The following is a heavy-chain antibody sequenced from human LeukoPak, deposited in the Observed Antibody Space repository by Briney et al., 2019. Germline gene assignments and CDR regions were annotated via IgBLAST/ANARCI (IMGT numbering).Heavy chain of an antibody. CDR1: GFTFSSYS. J-gene: IGHJ4*02. CDR2: ISSSSSYI. D-gene: IGHD2-21*02. Sequence: GGSLRLSCAASGFTFSSYSMNWVRQAAGKGLEWVSSISSSSSYIYYADSVKGRFTISRDNAKNSLYLQMNSLRAEDTAVYYCASVVVTAPDYWGQGTLVTVSS. V-gene: IGHV3-21*01. CDR3: ASVVVTAPDY.